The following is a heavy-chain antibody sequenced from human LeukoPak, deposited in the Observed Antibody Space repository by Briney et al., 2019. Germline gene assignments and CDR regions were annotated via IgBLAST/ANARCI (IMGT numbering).Heavy chain of an antibody. CDR3: AKVSIGGIDY. Sequence: GGSLRLSCAASGFTFSSYSMNWVRQAPGKGLEWVSSISSSSSYIYYADSVKGRFTISRDNAKNSLYLQMNSLRAEDTAVYYCAKVSIGGIDYWGQGTLVTVSS. D-gene: IGHD6-6*01. J-gene: IGHJ4*02. CDR1: GFTFSSYS. V-gene: IGHV3-21*01. CDR2: ISSSSSYI.